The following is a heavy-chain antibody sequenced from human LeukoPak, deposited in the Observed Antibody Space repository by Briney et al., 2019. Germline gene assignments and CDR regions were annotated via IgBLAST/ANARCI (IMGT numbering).Heavy chain of an antibody. CDR2: IRNDIPKDGINK. CDR1: GFIFSNYG. V-gene: IGHV3-30*02. Sequence: GGSLRLSCTTSGFIFSNYGMHWVRQAPGKGLEWVALIRNDIPKDGINKYYADSVRGRFTISRDNSKNTVYLQMNSLRVADTAMCYCAKGDSNWGQGTLVTVSS. D-gene: IGHD6-13*01. CDR3: AKGDSN. J-gene: IGHJ4*02.